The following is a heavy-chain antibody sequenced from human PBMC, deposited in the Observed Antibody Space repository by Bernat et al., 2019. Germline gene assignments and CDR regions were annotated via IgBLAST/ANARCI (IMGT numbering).Heavy chain of an antibody. CDR3: AREAWFDP. J-gene: IGHJ5*02. Sequence: EVQLVESGGGLVNPGGSLRLSCAASGFTLSSYSMNWVRQAPGKGLEWVSSISSSSTYINYADSVKGPFTISRDNAKNSLYLQMNSLRAEDTAVYYCAREAWFDPWGQGTLVTVSS. CDR2: ISSSSTYI. CDR1: GFTLSSYS. V-gene: IGHV3-21*04.